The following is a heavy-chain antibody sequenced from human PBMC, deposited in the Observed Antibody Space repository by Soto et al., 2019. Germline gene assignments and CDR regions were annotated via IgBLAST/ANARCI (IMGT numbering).Heavy chain of an antibody. Sequence: GGSLRLSCAASGFTFSSYAMSWVRQAPGKGLEWVSAISGSGGSTYYADSVKGRLTISRDNSKNTLYLQMNSLRAEDTAVYYCAKDAPPWGVTPYYYYGMDVWGQGTTVTVSS. CDR3: AKDAPPWGVTPYYYYGMDV. CDR1: GFTFSSYA. CDR2: ISGSGGST. D-gene: IGHD3-10*01. J-gene: IGHJ6*02. V-gene: IGHV3-23*01.